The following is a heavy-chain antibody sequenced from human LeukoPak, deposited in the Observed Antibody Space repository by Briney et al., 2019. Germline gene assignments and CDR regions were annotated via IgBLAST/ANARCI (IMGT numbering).Heavy chain of an antibody. V-gene: IGHV3-7*01. Sequence: GGSLRLSCAASGFTFSSYGMSWVRQAPGKGLEWVANIKQAGSEKYYVDSVKGRFTISRDNAKNSLYLQMNSLRAEDTAVYYCARDLSGIAGYTYGRGIDYWGQGTLVTVSS. CDR3: ARDLSGIAGYTYGRGIDY. J-gene: IGHJ4*02. D-gene: IGHD5-18*01. CDR1: GFTFSSYG. CDR2: IKQAGSEK.